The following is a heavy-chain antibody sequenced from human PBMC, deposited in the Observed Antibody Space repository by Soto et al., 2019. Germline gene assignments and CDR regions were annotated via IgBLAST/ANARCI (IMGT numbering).Heavy chain of an antibody. CDR2: TKSKTDGGTT. CDR1: GVTCKNAG. J-gene: IGHJ1*01. CDR3: TSELRWEEKFHN. Sequence: GGSLRLSWAVAGVTCKNAGRSWVRQAPGKGLEWVGRTKSKTDGGTTDYAAPVKGRFTISRDDPKNTLYLDMNSLQTEDTAVYYCTSELRWEEKFHNWGQGTLVTVSS. V-gene: IGHV3-15*01. D-gene: IGHD1-26*01.